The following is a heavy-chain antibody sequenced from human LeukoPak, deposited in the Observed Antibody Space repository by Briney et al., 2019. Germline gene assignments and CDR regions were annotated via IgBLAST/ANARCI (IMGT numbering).Heavy chain of an antibody. V-gene: IGHV4-31*11. Sequence: ASETLSLTCAVSGGSISSADFYWSWIRQHPGKGLEWIGFIYYSGSAYYNPSLKSRVSISIDTSKNQFSLTLNSVTAADTAVYYCARGSDFFDYWAREPWSPSPQ. J-gene: IGHJ4*02. CDR3: ARGSDFFDY. CDR2: IYYSGSA. CDR1: GGSISSADFY.